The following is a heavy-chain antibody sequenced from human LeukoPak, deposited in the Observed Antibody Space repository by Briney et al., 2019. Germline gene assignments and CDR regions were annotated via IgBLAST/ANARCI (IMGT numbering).Heavy chain of an antibody. D-gene: IGHD3-9*01. CDR1: GYSFTSYW. CDR3: ATHPTWGDILTGWGDYYYYMDV. J-gene: IGHJ6*03. Sequence: GESLKISCKGSGYSFTSYWIDWVRQMPGKGLEWMGIIYPGDSDTRYSPSFQGQVTISADKSISTAYLQWSSLKASDTAMYYCATHPTWGDILTGWGDYYYYMDVWGKGTTVTVSS. V-gene: IGHV5-51*01. CDR2: IYPGDSDT.